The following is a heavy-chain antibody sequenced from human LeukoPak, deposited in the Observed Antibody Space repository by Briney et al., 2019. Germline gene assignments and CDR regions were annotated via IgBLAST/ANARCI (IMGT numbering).Heavy chain of an antibody. CDR3: ARGRASGYSSSWQNWFDP. CDR1: GGSISSYY. V-gene: IGHV4-59*12. CDR2: IYYSGST. D-gene: IGHD6-13*01. J-gene: IGHJ5*02. Sequence: SETLSLTCTVSGGSISSYYWSWIRQPPGKGLEWIGYIYYSGSTNYNPSLKSRVTISVDASKNQFSLKLSSVTAADTAVYYCARGRASGYSSSWQNWFDPWGQGTLVTVSS.